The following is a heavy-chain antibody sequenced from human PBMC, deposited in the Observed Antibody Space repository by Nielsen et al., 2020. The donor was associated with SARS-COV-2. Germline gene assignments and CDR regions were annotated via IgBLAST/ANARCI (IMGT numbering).Heavy chain of an antibody. D-gene: IGHD3-3*01. CDR2: ISSSGSTI. CDR3: ASHLTYDFWSDYPTYYYGMDV. V-gene: IGHV3-48*03. J-gene: IGHJ6*02. Sequence: GESLKISCAASGFTFSSYEMNWVRQAPGKGLEWVSYISSSGSTIYYADSVKGRFTISRDNAKNSLYLQMNSLRAEDTAVYYCASHLTYDFWSDYPTYYYGMDVWGQGTTVTVSS. CDR1: GFTFSSYE.